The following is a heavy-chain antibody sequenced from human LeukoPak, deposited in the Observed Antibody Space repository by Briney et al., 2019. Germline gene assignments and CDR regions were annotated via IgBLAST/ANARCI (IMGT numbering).Heavy chain of an antibody. V-gene: IGHV1-69*06. CDR1: GGTFSSYA. J-gene: IGHJ4*02. D-gene: IGHD1-26*01. CDR2: IIPIFGTA. CDR3: ATNSGSYSMYFDY. Sequence: HWASVKVSCKASGGTFSSYAISWVRQAPGQGLEWMGGIIPIFGTANYAQKFQGRVTITADKSTSTAYMELSSLRSEDTAVYYCATNSGSYSMYFDYWGQGTLVTVSS.